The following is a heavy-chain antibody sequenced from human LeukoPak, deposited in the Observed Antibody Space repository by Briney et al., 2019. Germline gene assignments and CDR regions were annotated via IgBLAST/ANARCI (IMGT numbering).Heavy chain of an antibody. CDR3: ARRGSKIYSFDI. V-gene: IGHV3-33*01. CDR1: GFTFSTYG. CDR2: IWSDGSNK. J-gene: IGHJ3*02. D-gene: IGHD3-16*01. Sequence: PGGSLRLSCAASGFTFSTYGMHWVRQAPGKGLEWVAVIWSDGSNKYYADSMEGRLTISRDNSKNTVFLQMNSLRAEDTAVYYCARRGSKIYSFDIWGQGTLVTVSS.